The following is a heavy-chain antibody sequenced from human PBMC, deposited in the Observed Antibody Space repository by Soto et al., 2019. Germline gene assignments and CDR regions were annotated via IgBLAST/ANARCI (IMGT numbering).Heavy chain of an antibody. CDR1: GDTFTNFG. CDR3: DP. V-gene: IGHV1-18*01. J-gene: IGHJ5*02. CDR2: IATYNSNR. Sequence: HLVQSGPEVKKPRASITDSCKTSGDTFTNFGLSWVRQAPGQGLEWMGWIATYNSNRNHAQKFQARLTLTTDTSTSTAYMELKSLRYDDTAVYWFDPWGQGTLVTVSS.